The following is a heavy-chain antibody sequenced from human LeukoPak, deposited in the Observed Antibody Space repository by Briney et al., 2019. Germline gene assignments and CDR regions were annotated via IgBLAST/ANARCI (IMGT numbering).Heavy chain of an antibody. Sequence: NTSETLSLTCTVSCGYISGYYWSWIRQPAGKGLEWIGRIYTSGSTNYNPSLQSRVTISVDKSKNLFSLKLNSVTAADTAVYFCARGLSFDSWGQGTLVTVSS. J-gene: IGHJ4*02. V-gene: IGHV4-4*07. CDR2: IYTSGST. CDR1: CGYISGYY. D-gene: IGHD2/OR15-2a*01. CDR3: ARGLSFDS.